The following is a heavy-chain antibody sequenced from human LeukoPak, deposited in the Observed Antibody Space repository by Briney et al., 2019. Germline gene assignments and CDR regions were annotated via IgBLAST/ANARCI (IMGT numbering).Heavy chain of an antibody. V-gene: IGHV4-59*08. CDR2: IYYSGST. Sequence: PSETLSLTCTVSGGSISSYYWSWIRQPPGKGLEWIGYIYYSGSTNYNPSLKSRVTISVDTSKNQFSLKLSSVTAADTAVYYCARHAYGNFDYWGQGTPVTVSS. CDR1: GGSISSYY. J-gene: IGHJ4*02. CDR3: ARHAYGNFDY. D-gene: IGHD4-17*01.